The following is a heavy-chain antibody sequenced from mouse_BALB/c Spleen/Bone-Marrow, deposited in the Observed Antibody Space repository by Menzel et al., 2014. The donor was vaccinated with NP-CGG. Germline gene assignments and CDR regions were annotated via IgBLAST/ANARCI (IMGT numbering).Heavy chain of an antibody. V-gene: IGHV1S127*01. CDR2: IDPSDSYT. Sequence: VQLQQSGAELVKPGASVKMSCTASGYTFTSYWMHWVRQRPGQGLEWIGTIDPSDSYTSYNQKFKGKATLTVDTSSSTAYMQHSSLTSEDSAVYYCTRDDYGYWGQGTTLTVSS. J-gene: IGHJ2*01. D-gene: IGHD2-4*01. CDR1: GYTFTSYW. CDR3: TRDDYGY.